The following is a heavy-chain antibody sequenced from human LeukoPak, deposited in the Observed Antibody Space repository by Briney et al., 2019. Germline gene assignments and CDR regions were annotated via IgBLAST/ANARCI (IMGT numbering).Heavy chain of an antibody. CDR3: ARELSYYYYGMDV. Sequence: GGSLRLSCAASGFTFSSYSMNWVRQAPGKGLGWVSYISSSSSTIYYADSVKGRFTISRDNAKNSLYLQMNSLRAEDTAVYYCARELSYYYYGMDVWGQGTTVTVSS. D-gene: IGHD4-11*01. CDR1: GFTFSSYS. V-gene: IGHV3-48*01. J-gene: IGHJ6*02. CDR2: ISSSSSTI.